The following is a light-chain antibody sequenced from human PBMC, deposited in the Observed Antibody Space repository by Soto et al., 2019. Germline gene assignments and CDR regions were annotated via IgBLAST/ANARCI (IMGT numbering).Light chain of an antibody. CDR1: QDIGKY. Sequence: DLQMTQSPSSLSASVGDRVTITCQASQDIGKYLNWYQQKPGKAPSLLIYDASNLKTGVPSRFSGSGSGTDFIFTISSLQPEDYGTYYCQQYDKLPITFGQGTRLETK. CDR3: QQYDKLPIT. CDR2: DAS. J-gene: IGKJ5*01. V-gene: IGKV1-33*01.